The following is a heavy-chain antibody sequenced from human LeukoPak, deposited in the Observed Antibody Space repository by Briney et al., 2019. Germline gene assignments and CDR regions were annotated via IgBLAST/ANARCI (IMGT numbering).Heavy chain of an antibody. D-gene: IGHD3-22*01. V-gene: IGHV3-74*01. Sequence: GGSLRLSCAASGFTFSGYWMHWVRQAPGKGLVRVSRIDGYGSTINYADSVKGRFTISRDNAKNMLYLQMNSLRAEDTAVYYCAEHPGNYESASIWGQGTMVTVSS. CDR1: GFTFSGYW. J-gene: IGHJ3*02. CDR3: AEHPGNYESASI. CDR2: IDGYGSTI.